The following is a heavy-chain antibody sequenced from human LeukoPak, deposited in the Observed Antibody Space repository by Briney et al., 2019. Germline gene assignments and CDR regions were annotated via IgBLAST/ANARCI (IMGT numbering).Heavy chain of an antibody. Sequence: SQTLSLTCTVSGGSISSGSYYWSWIRQPAGKGLEWIGRIYTSGSTNYNPSLKSRVTISVDTSKNQFSLKLSSVTAADTAVYYCAREKGYNHGRSFDIWGQGTKVTVSS. V-gene: IGHV4-61*02. J-gene: IGHJ3*02. CDR1: GGSISSGSYY. D-gene: IGHD5-18*01. CDR2: IYTSGST. CDR3: AREKGYNHGRSFDI.